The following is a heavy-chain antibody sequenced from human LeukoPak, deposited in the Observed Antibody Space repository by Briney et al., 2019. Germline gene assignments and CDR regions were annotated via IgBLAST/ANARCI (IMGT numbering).Heavy chain of an antibody. J-gene: IGHJ3*02. Sequence: SETLSLTCTVYGGSFSSSSYYWGWIRQPPGKGLEWIGSIYYSASNYYNPSLKSRVTISADTSKNQFSLKLSSVTAADTAVYYCAKVVLLRTTYSSSWYGAFDIWGQGTMVTVSS. CDR1: GGSFSSSSYY. CDR3: AKVVLLRTTYSSSWYGAFDI. D-gene: IGHD6-13*01. V-gene: IGHV4-39*01. CDR2: IYYSASN.